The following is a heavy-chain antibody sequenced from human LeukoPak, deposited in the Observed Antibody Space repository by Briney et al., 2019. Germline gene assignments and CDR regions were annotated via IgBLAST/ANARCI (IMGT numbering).Heavy chain of an antibody. V-gene: IGHV3-30*18. D-gene: IGHD2-2*01. J-gene: IGHJ6*02. CDR1: GFTFSSYG. Sequence: GRSLRLSCAASGFTFSSYGMHWVRQAPGKGLEWVAVISYDGSNKYYADSVKGRFTISRDNSKNTLYLQMNSLRAEDTDVYYCAKLAYRCSSTSCYAVPYYYGMDVWGQGTTVTVSS. CDR2: ISYDGSNK. CDR3: AKLAYRCSSTSCYAVPYYYGMDV.